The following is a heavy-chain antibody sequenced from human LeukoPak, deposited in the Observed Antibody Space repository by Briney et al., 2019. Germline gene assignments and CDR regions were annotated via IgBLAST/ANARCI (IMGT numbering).Heavy chain of an antibody. CDR2: IRYDGSNK. D-gene: IGHD3-22*01. CDR1: GFTFSSYG. Sequence: GGSLRLSCAASGFTFSSYGMHWVRQAPGKGLEWVAFIRYDGSNKYYADSVKGRFTISRDNSKNTLYLQMNSLRAEDTAVYYCARAADYCDSSGYEDWGQGTLVTVSS. CDR3: ARAADYCDSSGYED. J-gene: IGHJ4*02. V-gene: IGHV3-30*02.